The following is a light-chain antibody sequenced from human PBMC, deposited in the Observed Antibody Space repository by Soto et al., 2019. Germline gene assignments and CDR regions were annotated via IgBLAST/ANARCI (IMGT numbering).Light chain of an antibody. V-gene: IGKV3-20*01. CDR1: QSVSSSY. J-gene: IGKJ1*01. CDR2: GAS. Sequence: EIVLTQSPGTLSLSPGERATLSCRASQSVSSSYLAWYQQKPGQAPRLLIYGASSRATGIPDRFSGSGSGTDFTLTISRLEPEDLAVYYGQQYGSSPRWTFGQGTKVEIK. CDR3: QQYGSSPRWT.